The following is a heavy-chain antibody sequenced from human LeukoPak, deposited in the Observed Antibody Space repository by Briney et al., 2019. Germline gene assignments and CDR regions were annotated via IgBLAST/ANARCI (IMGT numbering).Heavy chain of an antibody. CDR2: IYYSGST. Sequence: SETLSLTCTVSGGSISSSSYYWGWIRQPPGKGLEWIGSIYYSGSTYYNPSLKSRVTISVDTSKNQFSLKLSSVTAADTAVYYCARDRRYGSGSYHWFDPWGQGTLVTVSS. CDR1: GGSISSSSYY. V-gene: IGHV4-39*07. J-gene: IGHJ5*02. CDR3: ARDRRYGSGSYHWFDP. D-gene: IGHD3-10*01.